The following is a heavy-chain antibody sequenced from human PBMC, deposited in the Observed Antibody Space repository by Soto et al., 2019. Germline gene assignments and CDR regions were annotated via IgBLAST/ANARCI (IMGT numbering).Heavy chain of an antibody. CDR2: TIPIFGTA. J-gene: IGHJ5*02. CDR3: ARGYSSSSGLLVWFDP. Sequence: QVQLVQSGAEVKKPGSSVKVSCKASGGTFSSYAISWVRQAPGQGLEWMGETIPIFGTANYAQKFQGRVTITADESTSTAYMELSSLRSEDTAVYYCARGYSSSSGLLVWFDPWGQGTLVTVSS. D-gene: IGHD6-6*01. V-gene: IGHV1-69*01. CDR1: GGTFSSYA.